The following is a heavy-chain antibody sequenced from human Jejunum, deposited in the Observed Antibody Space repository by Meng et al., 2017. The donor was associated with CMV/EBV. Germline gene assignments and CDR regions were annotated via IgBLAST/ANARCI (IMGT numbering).Heavy chain of an antibody. CDR2: ISAFIGTT. CDR3: ARVICGGDCYLDN. CDR1: GGTFSTDG. Sequence: QFQMLKSGAGVKKPWSSVKVSCQASGGTFSTDGISWVRQAPGQGLEWMGGISAFIGTTDYAQKFQGRVTITADQSSRTVYMEVRSLKSEDTGVYYCARVICGGDCYLDNWGQGTLVTVSS. V-gene: IGHV1-69*12. J-gene: IGHJ4*02. D-gene: IGHD2-21*02.